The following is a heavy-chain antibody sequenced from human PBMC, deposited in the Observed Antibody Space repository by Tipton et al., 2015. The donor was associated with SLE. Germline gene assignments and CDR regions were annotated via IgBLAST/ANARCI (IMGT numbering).Heavy chain of an antibody. J-gene: IGHJ6*03. CDR3: ARWGSFYYYMDV. D-gene: IGHD3-16*02. CDR1: GGSISSYY. Sequence: LRLTCTVSGGSISSYYWSWIRQPPGKGLEWIGYIYYSGNTYYNPSLKSRITISVDTSTNQFSLKLNSVTAADTAVYYCARWGSFYYYMDVWGKGTTVTVSS. V-gene: IGHV4-59*12. CDR2: IYYSGNT.